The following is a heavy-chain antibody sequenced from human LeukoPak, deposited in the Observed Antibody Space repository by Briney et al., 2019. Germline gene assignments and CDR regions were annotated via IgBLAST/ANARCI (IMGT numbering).Heavy chain of an antibody. Sequence: GGSLRLSCAASGFTFSSYEMNWVRQAPGEGLEWISYISGSGSSVKYADSVKGRFTISRDNAKNSLYLQMDSLRAEDTAIYYCTTDHVGATVEFDSWGQGTLVTVSS. V-gene: IGHV3-48*03. CDR1: GFTFSSYE. D-gene: IGHD1-26*01. CDR2: ISGSGSSV. J-gene: IGHJ4*02. CDR3: TTDHVGATVEFDS.